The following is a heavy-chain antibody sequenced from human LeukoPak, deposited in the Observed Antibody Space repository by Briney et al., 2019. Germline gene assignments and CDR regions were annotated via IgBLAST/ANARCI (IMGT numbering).Heavy chain of an antibody. V-gene: IGHV3-23*01. J-gene: IGHJ4*02. CDR1: GFTFSSYA. CDR3: AKEASPYYYDSSGYFDY. D-gene: IGHD3-22*01. CDR2: ISGSGGST. Sequence: GGSLRLSCAASGFTFSSYAMSWVRQAPGKGLEWVSAISGSGGSTYYADSVKGRFTISRDNSKNTLYLQMNSLGAEDTAVYYCAKEASPYYYDSSGYFDYWGQGTLVTVSS.